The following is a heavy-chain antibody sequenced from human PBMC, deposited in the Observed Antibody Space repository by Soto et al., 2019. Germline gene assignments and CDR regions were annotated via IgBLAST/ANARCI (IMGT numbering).Heavy chain of an antibody. CDR2: TYYRSKWYN. CDR3: ARDRYGDYGYYYYGMDV. Sequence: SQTLSLTCAISGDSVSSNSAAWNWIRQSPSRGLEWLGRTYYRSKWYNDHAVSVKSRITINPDTSKNQFSLQLNSVTPEDTAVYYCARDRYGDYGYYYYGMDVWGQGTTVTVSS. D-gene: IGHD4-17*01. V-gene: IGHV6-1*01. J-gene: IGHJ6*02. CDR1: GDSVSSNSAA.